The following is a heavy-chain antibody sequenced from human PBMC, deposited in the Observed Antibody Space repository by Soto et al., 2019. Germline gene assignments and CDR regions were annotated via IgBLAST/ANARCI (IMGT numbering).Heavy chain of an antibody. J-gene: IGHJ4*02. CDR1: GFTFSNAW. CDR3: TTDRDSSSWHY. CDR2: IKSKTDGGTT. Sequence: PGGSLRLSCAASGFTFSNAWMSWVRQAPGKGLEWVGRIKSKTDGGTTDYAAPVKGRFTISRDDSKNTLYLQINSLKTEDTAVYYCTTDRDSSSWHYWGQGTLVTVSS. V-gene: IGHV3-15*01. D-gene: IGHD6-13*01.